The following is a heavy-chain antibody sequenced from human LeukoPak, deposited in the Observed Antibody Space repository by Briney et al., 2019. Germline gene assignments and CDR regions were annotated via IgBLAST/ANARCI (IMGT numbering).Heavy chain of an antibody. Sequence: GGSLRLSCEASGFTFSSYGMHWVRQAPDKGLEWVAVIWYDGSKKYYADSVKGRFTISRDNSKNTLYLQMNSLRGEDTAVYYCARDLAARHFDYWGQGTLVTVSS. CDR1: GFTFSSYG. CDR2: IWYDGSKK. V-gene: IGHV3-33*01. CDR3: ARDLAARHFDY. J-gene: IGHJ4*02. D-gene: IGHD6-6*01.